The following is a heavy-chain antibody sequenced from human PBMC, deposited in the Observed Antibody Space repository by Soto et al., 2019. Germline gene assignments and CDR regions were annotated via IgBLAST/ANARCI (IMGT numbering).Heavy chain of an antibody. V-gene: IGHV4-4*07. CDR3: AREAIVGASISRSFDS. Sequence: SETLSLTCTVSGDSMSSYYWSWIRQPAGKGLEWIGRIYTSGSTTYNPSLKSRVTMSLDTSKNQFSLKLSSVTAADTAAYYCAREAIVGASISRSFDSWGQGTLV. CDR2: IYTSGST. CDR1: GDSMSSYY. D-gene: IGHD1-26*01. J-gene: IGHJ4*02.